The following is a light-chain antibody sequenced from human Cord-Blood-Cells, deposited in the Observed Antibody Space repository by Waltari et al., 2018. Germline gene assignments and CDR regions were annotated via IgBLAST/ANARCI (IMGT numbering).Light chain of an antibody. J-gene: IGKJ1*01. CDR2: AAS. CDR1: QSISSY. CDR3: QQNYSTPWT. V-gene: IGKV1-39*01. Sequence: EIQMTQSPSSLSASVGDSVTITCRASQSISSYLNWYQQKPGKAPKLLIYAASSLQRVVPSRFSGSGSGTDFTHTISILQPEDFATYYCQQNYSTPWTFGQGTKVEIK.